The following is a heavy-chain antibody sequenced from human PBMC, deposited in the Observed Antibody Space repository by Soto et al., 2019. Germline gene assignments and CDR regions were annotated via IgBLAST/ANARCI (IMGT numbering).Heavy chain of an antibody. CDR2: ISGSGGST. D-gene: IGHD3-22*01. CDR1: GFTFSNYA. J-gene: IGHJ4*02. CDR3: AKDRRYYDSSAYYSSFDY. V-gene: IGHV3-23*01. Sequence: VQLLESGGGLVQPGGSLRLSCAASGFTFSNYAMTWVRQAPGKGLEWVSAISGSGGSTYFADSVKGRFTISRDNSKNTLYLQMNSLRAEDTAVYFCAKDRRYYDSSAYYSSFDYWGQGTPVTVSS.